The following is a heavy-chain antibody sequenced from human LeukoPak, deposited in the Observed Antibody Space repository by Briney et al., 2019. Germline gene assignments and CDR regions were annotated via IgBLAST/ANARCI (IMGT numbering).Heavy chain of an antibody. CDR3: ARSYSSSWSGFDP. CDR2: IYPGDSDT. J-gene: IGHJ5*02. D-gene: IGHD6-13*01. CDR1: GYNFTNYW. Sequence: GESLKISCKGSGYNFTNYWIGWVRQMPGKGLEWMGIIYPGDSDTRYSPSFQGQVTISADKSISTAYLQWSSLKASDTAMYYCARSYSSSWSGFDPWGQGTLVTVSS. V-gene: IGHV5-51*01.